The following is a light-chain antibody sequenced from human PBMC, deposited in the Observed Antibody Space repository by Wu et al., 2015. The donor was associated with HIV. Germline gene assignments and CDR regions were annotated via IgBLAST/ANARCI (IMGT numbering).Light chain of an antibody. CDR3: QHYGGSTIAT. Sequence: DIVLTQSPGTLSLSPGERATLSCRASESMSSTYLAWYQQKPGQAPRLLIYGASSRATGIPDRFSGSGSGTDFTLTISRLEPEDFAVYFCQHYGGSTIATFGGGTKVEIK. V-gene: IGKV3-20*01. CDR2: GAS. CDR1: ESMSSTY. J-gene: IGKJ4*01.